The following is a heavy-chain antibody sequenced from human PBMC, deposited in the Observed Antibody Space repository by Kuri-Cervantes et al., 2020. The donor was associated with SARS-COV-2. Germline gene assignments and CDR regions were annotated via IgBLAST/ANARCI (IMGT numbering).Heavy chain of an antibody. J-gene: IGHJ4*02. CDR3: ARDHSGSYSHYFDY. CDR1: GFTFSSYG. D-gene: IGHD1-26*01. V-gene: IGHV3-30*02. CDR2: IRYDGSNK. Sequence: GESLKISCAASGFTFSSYGMHWVRQAPGKGLEWVAFIRYDGSNKYYADSVKGRFTISRDNSKNTLYLQMNSLRAEDTAVYYCARDHSGSYSHYFDYWGQGTLVTVSS.